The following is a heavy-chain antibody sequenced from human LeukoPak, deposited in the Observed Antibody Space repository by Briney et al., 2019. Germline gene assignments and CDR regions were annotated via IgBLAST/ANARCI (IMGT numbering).Heavy chain of an antibody. D-gene: IGHD5-24*01. V-gene: IGHV4-39*01. CDR2: IYYSRST. J-gene: IGHJ4*02. Sequence: SETLSLPFTVSGGSISSSGYYWGWVRQPRGKGLEWIASIYYSRSTSYNPSLRSRVTISVYTSKNQFSLKLSSVTAADTALYYCVRSRDGYNLLDYWGQGTLVTVSS. CDR1: GGSISSSGYY. CDR3: VRSRDGYNLLDY.